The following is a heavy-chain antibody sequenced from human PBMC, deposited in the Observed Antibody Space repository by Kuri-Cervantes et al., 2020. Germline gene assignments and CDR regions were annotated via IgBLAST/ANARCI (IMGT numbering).Heavy chain of an antibody. Sequence: GESLKISCVASGFAFSSYSVNWVRQAPGQGLEWVSYISSSSNIYYADSVKGRFTISRDNAKKSLYLQMHSLTAEDTALYYCARVRIQLWQDAYDIWGQGTMVTVSS. CDR1: GFAFSSYS. CDR3: ARVRIQLWQDAYDI. CDR2: ISSSSNI. J-gene: IGHJ3*02. V-gene: IGHV3-48*01. D-gene: IGHD5-18*01.